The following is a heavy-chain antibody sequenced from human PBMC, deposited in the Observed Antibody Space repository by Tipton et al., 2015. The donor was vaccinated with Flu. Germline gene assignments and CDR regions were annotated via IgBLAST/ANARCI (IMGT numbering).Heavy chain of an antibody. Sequence: QLVQSGAEVKKPGASVKVSCKASGYTFTSYDINWVRQATGQGLEWMGWMNPNSGNTGYAQKFQGRVTMTRNTSISTAYMELSSLRSEDTAVYYCARVVVPAATPNYYYYYGMDVWGQGTTVTVSS. D-gene: IGHD2-2*01. CDR1: GYTFTSYD. CDR2: MNPNSGNT. J-gene: IGHJ6*02. CDR3: ARVVVPAATPNYYYYYGMDV. V-gene: IGHV1-8*01.